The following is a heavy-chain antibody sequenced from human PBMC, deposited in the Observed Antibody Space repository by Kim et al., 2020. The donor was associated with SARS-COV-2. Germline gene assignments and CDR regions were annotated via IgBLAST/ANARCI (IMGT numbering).Heavy chain of an antibody. Sequence: SVKVSCKASGGTFSSYAISWVRQAPGQGLEWMGGIIPIFGTANYAQKFQGRVTITADESTSTAYMELSSLRSENTAVYYCARDLQHRPNSYAYYYYGMDVWGQGTTVTVSS. J-gene: IGHJ6*02. CDR1: GGTFSSYA. D-gene: IGHD5-18*01. V-gene: IGHV1-69*13. CDR3: ARDLQHRPNSYAYYYYGMDV. CDR2: IIPIFGTA.